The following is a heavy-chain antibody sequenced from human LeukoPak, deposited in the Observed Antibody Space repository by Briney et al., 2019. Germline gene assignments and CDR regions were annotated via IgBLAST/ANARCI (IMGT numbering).Heavy chain of an antibody. CDR3: ARDLGIAGATHAFDI. D-gene: IGHD1-20*01. CDR2: IYGGGPT. J-gene: IGHJ3*02. Sequence: GGSLRLSCAASGFTVSRNYMSWVRQAPGRGLECVSVIYGGGPTYYADSVKGRFTISRVTSKNTLYLQMSSLRAEDTAVYFCARDLGIAGATHAFDIWGQGTMVTVSS. V-gene: IGHV3-53*01. CDR1: GFTVSRNY.